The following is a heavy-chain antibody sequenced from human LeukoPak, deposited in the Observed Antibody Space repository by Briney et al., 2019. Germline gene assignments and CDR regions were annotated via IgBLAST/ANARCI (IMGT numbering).Heavy chain of an antibody. D-gene: IGHD1-1*01. CDR3: ASSTTGFNYFDY. J-gene: IGHJ4*02. Sequence: PSETLSLTCTVSGGSISSSSYYWGWIRQPPGKGLEWIGSIYYSGSTYYNPSLKSRVTISVDTSKNQFSLKLSSVTAADTAVYYCASSTTGFNYFDYWGQGTLVTVSS. V-gene: IGHV4-39*07. CDR1: GGSISSSSYY. CDR2: IYYSGST.